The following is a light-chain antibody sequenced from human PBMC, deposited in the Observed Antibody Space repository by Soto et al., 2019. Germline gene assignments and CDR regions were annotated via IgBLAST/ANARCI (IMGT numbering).Light chain of an antibody. J-gene: IGLJ3*02. CDR2: GTD. CDR3: VLYMGSGFSV. CDR1: SGSVSRANY. V-gene: IGLV8-61*01. Sequence: QTVVTQEPSFSVSPGGTVTLTCGLSSGSVSRANYPSWYQQTPGQPPRTRIYGTDTRSSGVPDRFSGSIVGDKAALTITGAQADDESDYYCVLYMGSGFSVFGGGTQLTVL.